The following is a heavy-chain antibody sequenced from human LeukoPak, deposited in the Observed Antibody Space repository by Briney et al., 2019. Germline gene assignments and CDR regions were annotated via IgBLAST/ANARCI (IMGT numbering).Heavy chain of an antibody. CDR1: VFTVSSYW. Sequence: PGGSLTLSCAASVFTVSSYWMSWLRQAPGKGREWVTNIKQDVSEKYYMDSVKGRFTISRDNAKNSLYLQMTSLRAEDTAVYYCERVRGRPYFDYWGQGTLVTVSS. J-gene: IGHJ4*02. CDR2: IKQDVSEK. V-gene: IGHV3-7*01. D-gene: IGHD3-10*01. CDR3: ERVRGRPYFDY.